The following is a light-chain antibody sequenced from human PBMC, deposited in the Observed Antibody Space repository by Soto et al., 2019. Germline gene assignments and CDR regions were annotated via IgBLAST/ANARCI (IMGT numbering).Light chain of an antibody. Sequence: SALTQPASVSGSPGQSITISCTGTSSDVGGYEFVSWYQHQPGTAPKLIFYGVNNRPSGVSNRFAASKSGNTASLTISGLHTEDEADYYRISDTDRSNLVFGGGTKLTVL. CDR2: GVN. J-gene: IGLJ2*01. CDR3: ISDTDRSNLV. CDR1: SSDVGGYEF. V-gene: IGLV2-14*03.